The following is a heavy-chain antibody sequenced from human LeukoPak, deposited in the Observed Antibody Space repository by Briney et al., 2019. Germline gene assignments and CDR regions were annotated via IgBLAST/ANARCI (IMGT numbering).Heavy chain of an antibody. CDR3: ARHFRAAPFDY. V-gene: IGHV4-39*01. J-gene: IGHJ4*02. Sequence: KSSETLSLTCTVSGGSISSSSYYWGWIRQPPGKGLEWIGSIYYSGSTYYNPSLKSRVTISVDTSKNQFSLELSSVTAADTAVYYCARHFRAAPFDYWGQGTLVTVSS. CDR1: GGSISSSSYY. D-gene: IGHD2-15*01. CDR2: IYYSGST.